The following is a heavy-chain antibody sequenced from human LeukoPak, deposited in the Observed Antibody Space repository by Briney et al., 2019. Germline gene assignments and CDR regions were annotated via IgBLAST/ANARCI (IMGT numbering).Heavy chain of an antibody. Sequence: SETLSLTCAVSGGSISSGGYSWSWIRQPPGKGLEWIGYIYHSGSTYYNPSLKSRVTISVDRSKNQFSLKLSSVTAADTAVYYCRGITMVRGVTTYYYGMDVWGQGTTVTVSS. V-gene: IGHV4-30-2*01. CDR3: RGITMVRGVTTYYYGMDV. CDR2: IYHSGST. CDR1: GGSISSGGYS. J-gene: IGHJ6*02. D-gene: IGHD3-10*01.